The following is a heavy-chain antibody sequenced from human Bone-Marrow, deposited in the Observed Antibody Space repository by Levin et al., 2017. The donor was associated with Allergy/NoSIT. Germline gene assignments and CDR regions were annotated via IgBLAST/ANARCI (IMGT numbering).Heavy chain of an antibody. J-gene: IGHJ6*02. D-gene: IGHD1-26*01. Sequence: SCTASGFTFNKYGLMWVRQAPGKGLEWVASIGGSGIDSNYADSVRGRFTITRDTNMIFLQINSLRVEDTDIYYCAKDPMWDRYNFDMDVWGQGTSVIVSS. CDR2: IGGSGIDS. V-gene: IGHV3-23*01. CDR1: GFTFNKYG. CDR3: AKDPMWDRYNFDMDV.